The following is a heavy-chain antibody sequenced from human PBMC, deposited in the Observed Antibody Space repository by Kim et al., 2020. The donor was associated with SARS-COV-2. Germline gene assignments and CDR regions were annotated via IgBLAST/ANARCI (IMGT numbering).Heavy chain of an antibody. J-gene: IGHJ6*03. CDR1: GGSFSAYY. Sequence: SETLSLTCAVYGGSFSAYYWSWIRQPPGKGLEWIGEINHSGSTNYNPSLKSRVTISVDTSKNQFSLKPSSVTAADTAVYYCARGTRQWLVRGPYYYYMDVWGKGTTVTVSS. V-gene: IGHV4-34*01. CDR3: ARGTRQWLVRGPYYYYMDV. CDR2: INHSGST. D-gene: IGHD6-19*01.